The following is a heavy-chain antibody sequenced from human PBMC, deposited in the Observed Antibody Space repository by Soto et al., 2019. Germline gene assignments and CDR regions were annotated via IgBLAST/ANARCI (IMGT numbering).Heavy chain of an antibody. J-gene: IGHJ4*02. D-gene: IGHD3-3*01. CDR1: GFTFSNYW. Sequence: EVQLVASGGGLVQPGGSLRLSCAASGFTFSNYWMHWVRQVPGKGLVWVSRMSGDATTSHYADFAKGRFTISKDNAKNTVYLQMNSLSAEDTAIYYCARRAWSGGYCDFWGQGILVTVSS. CDR3: ARRAWSGGYCDF. V-gene: IGHV3-74*01. CDR2: MSGDATTS.